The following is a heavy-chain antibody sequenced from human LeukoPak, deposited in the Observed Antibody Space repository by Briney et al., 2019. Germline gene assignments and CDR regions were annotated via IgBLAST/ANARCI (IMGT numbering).Heavy chain of an antibody. D-gene: IGHD3-16*01. CDR2: MRYDGSNK. V-gene: IGHV3-30*02. CDR3: AKAESAYPFDY. Sequence: GGSLRLSCAASGFTFSSYGMHWVRQAPGKVLEWVAFMRYDGSNKYYADSGKGRFTISRDNSKNTLYLQMNSLRAEDTAVYYCAKAESAYPFDYWGQGTLVTVSS. J-gene: IGHJ4*02. CDR1: GFTFSSYG.